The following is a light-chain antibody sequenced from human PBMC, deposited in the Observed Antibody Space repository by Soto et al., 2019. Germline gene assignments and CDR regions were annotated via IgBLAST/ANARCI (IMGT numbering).Light chain of an antibody. Sequence: PGETATLSCRASQSVRSHLAWYQQRPGQPPRLLIYDASYRATGVPLRFSGSGSGTEFTLTISSLESGDSAIYYCQQRSDWPPITFGQGTRLEIK. CDR1: QSVRSH. CDR3: QQRSDWPPIT. J-gene: IGKJ5*01. V-gene: IGKV3-11*01. CDR2: DAS.